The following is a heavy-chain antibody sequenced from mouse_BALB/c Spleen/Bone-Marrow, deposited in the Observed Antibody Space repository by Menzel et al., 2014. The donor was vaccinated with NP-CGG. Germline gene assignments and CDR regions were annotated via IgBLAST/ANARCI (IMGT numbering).Heavy chain of an antibody. CDR3: ARRGGYFAY. V-gene: IGHV4-1*02. CDR1: GFDFSRYW. Sequence: EVQLQESGGGLVRPGGSLKLSCAASGFDFSRYWMSWVRQAPGKGLEWIGEINPDSSTISYTPSLKDKFIISRDNAKNTLYLQMSKVRSEDTALYYCARRGGYFAYWGQGTLVTVSA. CDR2: INPDSSTI. J-gene: IGHJ3*01.